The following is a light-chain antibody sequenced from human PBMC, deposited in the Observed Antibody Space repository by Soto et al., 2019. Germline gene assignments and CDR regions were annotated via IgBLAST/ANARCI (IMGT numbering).Light chain of an antibody. Sequence: DVKMTHSPSTLSASVGDRVIITCRASQSISRRLAWYQQKPGKAPRLLMYDVSTWESGVPSRFRGSGSGTEFTLTINSLQPEDFATYYCQQANSFPITFGQGTRLEI. CDR1: QSISRR. CDR2: DVS. CDR3: QQANSFPIT. V-gene: IGKV1-5*01. J-gene: IGKJ5*01.